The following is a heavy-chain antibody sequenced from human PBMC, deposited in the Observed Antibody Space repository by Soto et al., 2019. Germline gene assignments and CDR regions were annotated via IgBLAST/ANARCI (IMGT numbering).Heavy chain of an antibody. CDR3: ATSYDTGIDP. V-gene: IGHV1-18*04. Sequence: QLQLVQSAAEVKKPGDSVRVSCKAYGYPFIKYGISWIRQAPEQGLEWMGWIKVDSGYTNYAQKFQGRVTMTADTSSDTSFMELRSLRLDDTAVYFCATSYDTGIDPWGQGTLVSVSS. CDR1: GYPFIKYG. CDR2: IKVDSGYT. D-gene: IGHD3-9*01. J-gene: IGHJ5*02.